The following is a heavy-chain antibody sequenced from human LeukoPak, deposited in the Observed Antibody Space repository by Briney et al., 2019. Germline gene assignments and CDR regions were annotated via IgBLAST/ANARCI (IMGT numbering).Heavy chain of an antibody. CDR3: ARAQWELTP. D-gene: IGHD1-26*01. Sequence: SETLSLTCAVSGYSISSCYYWGWIRQPPGKGLEWIGSIYHSGSTYYNPSLRSRVTISVDTSKNQFSLKLSSVTAADTAVYYCARAQWELTPWGQGTLVTVSS. V-gene: IGHV4-38-2*01. CDR2: IYHSGST. CDR1: GYSISSCYY. J-gene: IGHJ5*02.